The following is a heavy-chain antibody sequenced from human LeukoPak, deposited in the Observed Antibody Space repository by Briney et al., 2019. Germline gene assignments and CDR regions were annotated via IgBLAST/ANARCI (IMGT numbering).Heavy chain of an antibody. Sequence: GGSLRLSCVGAGMSLSNYSSTWVRHTPGKGLECVSYISERGGSTTYADSVQGRFTISRDTSLNTLYLQMNNLRAEDTAVYFCAKRGVVIRGILVIGYHQEAYHYDFWGQGVLVTVSS. CDR1: GMSLSNYS. CDR3: AKRGVVIRGILVIGYHQEAYHYDF. J-gene: IGHJ4*02. V-gene: IGHV3-23*01. D-gene: IGHD3-10*01. CDR2: ISERGGST.